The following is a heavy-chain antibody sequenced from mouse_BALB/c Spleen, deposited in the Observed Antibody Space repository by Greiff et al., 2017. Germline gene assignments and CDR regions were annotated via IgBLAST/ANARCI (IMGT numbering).Heavy chain of an antibody. CDR1: GFTFSDYY. CDR2: ISDGGSYT. V-gene: IGHV5-4*02. CDR3: ARDRAYSHYYAMDY. J-gene: IGHJ4*01. D-gene: IGHD2-10*01. Sequence: DVMLVESGGGLVKPGGSLKLSCAASGFTFSDYYMYWVRQTPEKRLEWVATISDGGSYTYYPDSVKGRFTISRDNAKNNLYLQMSSLKSEDTAMYYCARDRAYSHYYAMDYWGQGTSVTVSS.